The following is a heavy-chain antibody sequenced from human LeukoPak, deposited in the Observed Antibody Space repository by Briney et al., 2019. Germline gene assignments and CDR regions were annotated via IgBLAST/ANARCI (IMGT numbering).Heavy chain of an antibody. CDR1: GGSISSSSYY. CDR2: IYYSGST. D-gene: IGHD6-13*01. J-gene: IGHJ4*02. Sequence: SETLSLTCTVSGGSISSSSYYWGWIRQPPGKGLEWIGSIYYSGSTYYKPSLKSRVTISVDTSKNQFSLKLSSMTAADTAVYYCARLVGSSWYHEVLLGRDYWGQGTLVTVSS. CDR3: ARLVGSSWYHEVLLGRDY. V-gene: IGHV4-39*01.